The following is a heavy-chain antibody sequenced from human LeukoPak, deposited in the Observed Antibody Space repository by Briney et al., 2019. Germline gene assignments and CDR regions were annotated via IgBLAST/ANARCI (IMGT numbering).Heavy chain of an antibody. J-gene: IGHJ4*02. V-gene: IGHV3-30-3*01. CDR3: ARDSSGFDY. Sequence: GGSLRLSCAASGFTFSSYAMHWVRQAPGKGLEWVAVISYDGSNKYYADSVEGRFTISRDNSKNTLYLQMNSLRAEDTAVYYCARDSSGFDYWGQGTLVTVSS. CDR1: GFTFSSYA. D-gene: IGHD6-19*01. CDR2: ISYDGSNK.